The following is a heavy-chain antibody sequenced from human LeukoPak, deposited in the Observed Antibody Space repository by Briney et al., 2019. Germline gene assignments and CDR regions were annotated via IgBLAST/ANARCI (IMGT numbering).Heavy chain of an antibody. D-gene: IGHD6-19*01. J-gene: IGHJ3*02. CDR3: AREWAGPDAFDI. CDR2: ISNSGRTI. CDR1: GFTFSSYE. V-gene: IGHV3-48*03. Sequence: GGSLRLSCAASGFTFSSYEMNWVRQAPGKGLEWVSYISNSGRTIYYADSVKGRFTISRDNAKNSLYLQMNSLRAGDTAVYYCAREWAGPDAFDIWGQGTMVTVSS.